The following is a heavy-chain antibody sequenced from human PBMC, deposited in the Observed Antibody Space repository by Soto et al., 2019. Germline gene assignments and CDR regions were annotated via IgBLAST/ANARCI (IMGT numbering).Heavy chain of an antibody. CDR2: LCYGGET. V-gene: IGHV4-39*02. J-gene: IGHJ5*02. CDR1: GDSISRSSYC. Sequence: SETLSLTCTVSGDSISRSSYCWGWIRQPPGKGLEWIGSLCYGGETYYSPSLKSRVIVSVDSSKNHLSLNLSSVTAADTAVYYCSRRAPEGFDPWGQGTLVTVSS. CDR3: SRRAPEGFDP.